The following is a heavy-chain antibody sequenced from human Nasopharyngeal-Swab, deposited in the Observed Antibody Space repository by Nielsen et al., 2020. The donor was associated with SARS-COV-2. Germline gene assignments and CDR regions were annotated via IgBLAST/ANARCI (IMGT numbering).Heavy chain of an antibody. V-gene: IGHV4-39*07. D-gene: IGHD3-10*01. CDR2: INRSGSA. J-gene: IGHJ3*02. Sequence: SETLSLTCTVSGGSVSSGSYYWSWIRQPPGKGLEWIGEINRSGSANYNPSLEGRVTISVDTSKNQLSLKVSSVTAADTAVYYCARDPSTITMVRGVIPHGAFDIWGQGTMVTVSS. CDR1: GGSVSSGSYY. CDR3: ARDPSTITMVRGVIPHGAFDI.